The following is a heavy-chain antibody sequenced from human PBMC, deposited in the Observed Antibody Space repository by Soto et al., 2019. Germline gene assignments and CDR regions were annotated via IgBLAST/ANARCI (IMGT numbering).Heavy chain of an antibody. Sequence: ASVKVSCKASGYTFTGYYMHWVRQAPGQGLEWMGWINPNSGGTNYAQKFQGWVTMTRETSISTAYMELSRLRSDDTAVYYCARDMVSSCSYYYYGIDVWGQGTTVTVSS. J-gene: IGHJ6*02. CDR3: ARDMVSSCSYYYYGIDV. CDR2: INPNSGGT. CDR1: GYTFTGYY. D-gene: IGHD6-13*01. V-gene: IGHV1-2*04.